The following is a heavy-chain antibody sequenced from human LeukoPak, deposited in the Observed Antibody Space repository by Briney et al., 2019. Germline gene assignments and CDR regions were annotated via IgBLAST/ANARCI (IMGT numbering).Heavy chain of an antibody. CDR2: IIPIYGTA. CDR3: ASQRYSYGVYDAFDI. Sequence: ASVKVSCKASGGTFSSYAISWVRQAPGQGLDWMGRIIPIYGTANYAQKFQGRVTITTDESTSTAYMELSSMRSEDTAVYYCASQRYSYGVYDAFDIWGQGTMVTVSS. V-gene: IGHV1-69*05. J-gene: IGHJ3*02. D-gene: IGHD5-18*01. CDR1: GGTFSSYA.